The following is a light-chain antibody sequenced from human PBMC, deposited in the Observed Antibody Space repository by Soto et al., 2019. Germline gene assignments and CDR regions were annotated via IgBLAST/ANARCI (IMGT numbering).Light chain of an antibody. Sequence: QSALKQPPSVSGAPGQRVTISCTGSSSSIGAGYDVHWYQQLPGGAPKLLIYANSNRPSGVPDRFSGSRSGTSASLAITGLQAEDEADYSCQSYDSSLSGFYVFGTGTKVTVL. J-gene: IGLJ1*01. CDR3: QSYDSSLSGFYV. CDR2: ANS. CDR1: SSSIGAGYD. V-gene: IGLV1-40*01.